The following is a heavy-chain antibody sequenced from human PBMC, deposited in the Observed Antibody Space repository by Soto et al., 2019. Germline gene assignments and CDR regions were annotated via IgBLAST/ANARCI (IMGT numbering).Heavy chain of an antibody. V-gene: IGHV1-18*04. CDR2: ISAYNGNT. J-gene: IGHJ6*02. CDR3: AREHYYGSGSLNYYGMDV. CDR1: GYTFTSYG. D-gene: IGHD3-10*01. Sequence: ASVKVSCKASGYTFTSYGISWVRQPPGQGLEWMGWISAYNGNTNYAQKLQGRVTMTTDTSTSTAYMELRSLRSDDTAVYYCAREHYYGSGSLNYYGMDVWGQGTTVTVSS.